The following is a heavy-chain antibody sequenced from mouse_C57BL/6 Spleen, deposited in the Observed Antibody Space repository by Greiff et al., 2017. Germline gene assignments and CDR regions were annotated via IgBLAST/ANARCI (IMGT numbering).Heavy chain of an antibody. CDR3: ARGAWLVGYYDMDY. CDR1: GYTFTGYW. V-gene: IGHV1-9*01. CDR2: ILPGSGST. Sequence: VQLQQSGAELMKPGASVKLSCKATGYTFTGYWIEWVKQRPGHGLEWIGEILPGSGSTNYNEKFKGKATFTADTSSNTAYMQLRSLTTEDSAIYYGARGAWLVGYYDMDYWGTGTSVTVSS. J-gene: IGHJ4*01. D-gene: IGHD2-2*01.